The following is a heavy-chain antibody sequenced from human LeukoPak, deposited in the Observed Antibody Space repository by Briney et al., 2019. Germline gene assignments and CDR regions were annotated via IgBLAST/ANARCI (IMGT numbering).Heavy chain of an antibody. J-gene: IGHJ4*02. CDR2: ISSSSSYI. Sequence: GGSLRLSCAASGFTFSSYEMNWVRQAPGKGLEWVSSISSSSSYIYYADSVKGRFTISRDNAKNSLYLQMNSLRAEDTAVYYCASPGVGSGWAFDYWGQGTLVTVSS. CDR3: ASPGVGSGWAFDY. V-gene: IGHV3-21*01. CDR1: GFTFSSYE. D-gene: IGHD6-19*01.